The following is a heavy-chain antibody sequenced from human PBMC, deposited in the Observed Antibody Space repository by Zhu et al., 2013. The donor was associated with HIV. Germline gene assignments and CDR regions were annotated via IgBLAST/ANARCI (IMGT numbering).Heavy chain of an antibody. CDR1: GYTFTTYY. V-gene: IGHV1-2*02. CDR2: INPNSGAT. CDR3: ARGGDFDN. Sequence: QVQLVQSGAEVKTPGASVRVSCKASGYTFTTYYIHWVRQAPGQGLEWMGWINPNSGATNFAQNFQGRVTMTRDTSITTAYMDLTRLTSDDTAVYYCARGGDFDNWGQGTLVTVSS. J-gene: IGHJ4*02.